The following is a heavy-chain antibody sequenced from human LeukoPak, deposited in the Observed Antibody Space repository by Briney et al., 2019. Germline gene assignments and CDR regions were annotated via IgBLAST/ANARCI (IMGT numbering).Heavy chain of an antibody. Sequence: GGSLRLSCAASGFTFSSYWMHWVRQAPGKGLVWVSRINSDGSSTSYADSVKGRFTISRDNAKNTLYLQMNSLRAEDTAVYYCARDPEYYYDSSGYSFDYWGQGALVTVSS. D-gene: IGHD3-22*01. CDR1: GFTFSSYW. CDR3: ARDPEYYYDSSGYSFDY. V-gene: IGHV3-74*01. J-gene: IGHJ4*02. CDR2: INSDGSST.